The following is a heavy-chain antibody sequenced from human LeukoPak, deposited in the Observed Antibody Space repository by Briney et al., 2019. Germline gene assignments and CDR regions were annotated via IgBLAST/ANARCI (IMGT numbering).Heavy chain of an antibody. CDR1: GGSISSGSYY. CDR2: IYTSGST. Sequence: PSQTLSLAFTVSGGSISSGSYYWSWIRQPAGKGLEWIGRIYTSGSTNYNPSLKSRVTISVDTSKNQFSLKLSSVTAADTAVYYCARDVNGSGVGYWGQGTLVTVSS. CDR3: ARDVNGSGVGY. D-gene: IGHD3-10*01. V-gene: IGHV4-61*02. J-gene: IGHJ4*02.